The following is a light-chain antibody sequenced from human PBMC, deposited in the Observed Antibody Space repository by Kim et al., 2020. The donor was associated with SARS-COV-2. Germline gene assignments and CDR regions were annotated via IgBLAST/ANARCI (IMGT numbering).Light chain of an antibody. J-gene: IGLJ2*01. Sequence: SYELTQPPSVSVSPGQTATIACSGDKLEDKYACWYQQKPGHSPILLIYEDDKRPSGIPERFSGSNSGHTATLTISGTQTLDEADYYCQAWDSNTFVVFGGGTKVTVL. V-gene: IGLV3-1*01. CDR2: EDD. CDR3: QAWDSNTFVV. CDR1: KLEDKY.